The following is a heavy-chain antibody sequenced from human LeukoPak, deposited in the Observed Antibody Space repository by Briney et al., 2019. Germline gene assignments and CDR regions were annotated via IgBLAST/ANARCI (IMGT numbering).Heavy chain of an antibody. CDR3: ARVSGGTYPDY. J-gene: IGHJ4*02. CDR2: IYYSGST. CDR1: GVSISSYY. D-gene: IGHD1-26*01. Sequence: PSETLSLTCTVSGVSISSYYWSWIRQPPGQGMEWIGYIYYSGSTNYNPSLKSRVTISVDTSKNQFSLKLSSVTAADTAVYYCARVSGGTYPDYWGQGTLVTVSS. V-gene: IGHV4-59*01.